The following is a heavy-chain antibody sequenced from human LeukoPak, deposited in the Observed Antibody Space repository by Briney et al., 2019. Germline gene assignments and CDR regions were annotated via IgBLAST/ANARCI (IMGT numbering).Heavy chain of an antibody. J-gene: IGHJ4*02. Sequence: GGSLRLSCAASGFTFSSYAMSWVRQAPGKGLEWVSALSGSGGSTYYADSVKGRFTISRDNSKTTLYLQMNSLRAEDTAVYYCAKEVVMTTAPFGYSFDSWGQGTLVTVSS. CDR3: AKEVVMTTAPFGYSFDS. D-gene: IGHD3-22*01. V-gene: IGHV3-23*01. CDR1: GFTFSSYA. CDR2: LSGSGGST.